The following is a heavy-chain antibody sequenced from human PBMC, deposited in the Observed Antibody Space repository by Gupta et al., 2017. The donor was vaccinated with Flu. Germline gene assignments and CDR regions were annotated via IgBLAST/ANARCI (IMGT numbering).Heavy chain of an antibody. J-gene: IGHJ6*03. CDR1: GFTVISNY. Sequence: SGFTVISNYMSWVRQAPGKGLEWVSVIYSGGSTHYADSVKGRFTISRDNSKNTLYLQMNSLRAEDTAVYYCARIYYYMDVWGKGTTVTVSS. V-gene: IGHV3-53*01. CDR2: IYSGGST. CDR3: ARIYYYMDV.